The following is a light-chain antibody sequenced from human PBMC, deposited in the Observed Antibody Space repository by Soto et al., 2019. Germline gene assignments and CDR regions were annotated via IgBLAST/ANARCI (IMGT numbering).Light chain of an antibody. J-gene: IGKJ1*01. Sequence: DIQMTQSPSTLSGSVGDRVTITCRASQTISSWLAWYQQKPGKAPKLLIYKASTLKSGVPSRFSGIGSGTELTLTISSLQPDDFATYYCQHYNSYSEAFGQGTKV. CDR3: QHYNSYSEA. CDR2: KAS. V-gene: IGKV1-5*03. CDR1: QTISSW.